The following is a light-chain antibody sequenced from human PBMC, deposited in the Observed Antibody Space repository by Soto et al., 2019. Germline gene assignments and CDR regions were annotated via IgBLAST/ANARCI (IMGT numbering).Light chain of an antibody. CDR1: NSDIGAYNY. CDR2: DVS. V-gene: IGLV2-14*01. Sequence: QSALTQPASVSGSPGQSITISCTGTNSDIGAYNYASWYQQYPRKAPKLVIYDVSYRPSGVSDRFSGSKSGNTASLTISGLQAEDEADYYCTSYTSSTTHVLVGGGTKLTVL. CDR3: TSYTSSTTHVL. J-gene: IGLJ2*01.